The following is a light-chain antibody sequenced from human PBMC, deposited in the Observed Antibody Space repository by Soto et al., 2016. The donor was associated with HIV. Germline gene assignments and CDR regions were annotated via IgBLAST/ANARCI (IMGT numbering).Light chain of an antibody. V-gene: IGKV2D-29*01. CDR3: MQHTHWPWS. CDR1: QSLLHSDGKTH. Sequence: DVVMTQSPLSLSVTPGQPASISCKSSQSLLHSDGKTHLYWFLQKPGQPPQLLIYEISNRFSGVPDRFSGSGSGTDFTLKISRVEAEDVGVYYCMQHTHWPWSFGQGTKVEIK. CDR2: EIS. J-gene: IGKJ1*01.